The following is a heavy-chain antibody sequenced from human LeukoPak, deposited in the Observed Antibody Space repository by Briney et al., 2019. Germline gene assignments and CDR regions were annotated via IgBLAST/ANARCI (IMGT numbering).Heavy chain of an antibody. CDR1: GFTFDDYG. J-gene: IGHJ5*02. D-gene: IGHD6-13*01. Sequence: GGSLRLSCAASGFTFDDYGMSWVRQAPGKGLEWVSGINWNGGSTGYADSVKGRFTISRDNAKNSLYLQMNSLRAEDTALYYCARARYSSSWYRNWFDPWGQGTLVTVSS. V-gene: IGHV3-20*04. CDR3: ARARYSSSWYRNWFDP. CDR2: INWNGGST.